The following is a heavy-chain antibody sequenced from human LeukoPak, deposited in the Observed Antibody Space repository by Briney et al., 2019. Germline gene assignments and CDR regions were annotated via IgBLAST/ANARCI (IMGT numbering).Heavy chain of an antibody. CDR1: GGTFSSYA. J-gene: IGHJ1*01. V-gene: IGHV1-69*05. Sequence: SVKVSCKASGGTFSSYAISWVRQAPGQGLEWMGGIIPIFGTANYAQKFQGRVTITTDESTSTAYMKLSSLRSEDTAVYYCASGCSSTSCRYRTQYFQHWGQGTLVTVSS. D-gene: IGHD2-2*01. CDR2: IIPIFGTA. CDR3: ASGCSSTSCRYRTQYFQH.